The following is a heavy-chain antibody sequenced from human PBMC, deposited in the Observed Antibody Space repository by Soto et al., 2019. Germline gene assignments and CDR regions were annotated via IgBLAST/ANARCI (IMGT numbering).Heavy chain of an antibody. CDR3: AKDMVAATSDAFDI. Sequence: EVQLVESGGGLVQPGRSLRLSCAASGFTFDDYAMHWVRQAPGKGLEWVSGISWNSGSIGYADSVKGRFTISRDNAKNYLYLQMNSLRAEDTALYYCAKDMVAATSDAFDIWGQGTMVTVSS. D-gene: IGHD2-15*01. V-gene: IGHV3-9*01. J-gene: IGHJ3*02. CDR2: ISWNSGSI. CDR1: GFTFDDYA.